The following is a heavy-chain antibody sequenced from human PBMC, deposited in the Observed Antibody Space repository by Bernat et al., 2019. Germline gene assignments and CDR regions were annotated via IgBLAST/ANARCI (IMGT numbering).Heavy chain of an antibody. V-gene: IGHV3-23*01. Sequence: EVQLLESGGGLVQPGGSLRLSCAASGFTFSSYAMSWVRQAPGKGLEWVSAISGSGGSTYYADSVKGRFTISIDNSKNARYLQMNSLRAEDTAVYYGAKDPYFYDGSGQDYWGQGTLVAVSA. D-gene: IGHD3-22*01. CDR1: GFTFSSYA. CDR2: ISGSGGST. J-gene: IGHJ4*02. CDR3: AKDPYFYDGSGQDY.